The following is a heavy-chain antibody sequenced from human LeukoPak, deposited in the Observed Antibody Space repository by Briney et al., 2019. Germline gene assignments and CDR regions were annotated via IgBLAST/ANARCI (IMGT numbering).Heavy chain of an antibody. V-gene: IGHV1-18*01. D-gene: IGHD2-2*01. CDR3: ARVGAYCTSTSCLDY. Sequence: ASVRVSCKTSGYTFSKFVITWVRQAPGQGLESMGWISVHHGTTHYVEKFHDRLTLTTDTSTRTAYMELKSLTSDDTAVYYCARVGAYCTSTSCLDYWGQGTLVTVSS. CDR2: ISVHHGTT. CDR1: GYTFSKFV. J-gene: IGHJ4*02.